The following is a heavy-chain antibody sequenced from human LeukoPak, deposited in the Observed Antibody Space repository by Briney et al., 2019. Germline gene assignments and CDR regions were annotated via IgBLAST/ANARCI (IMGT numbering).Heavy chain of an antibody. V-gene: IGHV3-23*01. CDR2: ISGSGGST. CDR1: GFTFSSYA. CDR3: ARSIAAAGGDHFDY. J-gene: IGHJ4*02. D-gene: IGHD6-13*01. Sequence: GGSLRLSCAASGFTFSSYAMSWVRQAPGKGLEWVSAISGSGGSTYYADSVKGRFTISRDNSKNTLFLQMNSLRAEDTAVYYCARSIAAAGGDHFDYWGQGTLVTVSS.